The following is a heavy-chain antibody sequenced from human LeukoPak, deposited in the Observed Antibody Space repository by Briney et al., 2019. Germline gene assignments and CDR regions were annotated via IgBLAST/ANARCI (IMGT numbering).Heavy chain of an antibody. CDR3: AREIVVVPAAMRGDAFDI. CDR1: GGTFSSYA. V-gene: IGHV1-69*05. J-gene: IGHJ3*02. CDR2: FIPIFGTA. D-gene: IGHD2-2*01. Sequence: GSSVKVSCKASGGTFSSYAISWVRQAPGQGLEWMGGFIPIFGTANYAQKFQGRVTITTDESTSTAYMELSSLRSEDTAVYYCAREIVVVPAAMRGDAFDIWGQGTMVTVSS.